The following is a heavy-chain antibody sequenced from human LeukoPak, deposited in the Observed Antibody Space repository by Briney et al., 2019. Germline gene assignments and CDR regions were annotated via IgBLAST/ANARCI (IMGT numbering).Heavy chain of an antibody. CDR2: ISTGGSNT. Sequence: PGGSLRLSCAASGFTFSSYAMSWVRQAPGKGLKWVSAISTGGSNTYYADSVKGRFTISRDNSKNTLYLQMNSLRAEDTAVYYCARDLAAIVGATVFDYWGQGTLVTVSS. J-gene: IGHJ4*02. V-gene: IGHV3-23*01. CDR3: ARDLAAIVGATVFDY. D-gene: IGHD1-26*01. CDR1: GFTFSSYA.